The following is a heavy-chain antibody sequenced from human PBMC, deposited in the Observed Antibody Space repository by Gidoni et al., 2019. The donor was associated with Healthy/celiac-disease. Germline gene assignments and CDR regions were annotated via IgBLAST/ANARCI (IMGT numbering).Heavy chain of an antibody. CDR3: ARDLLTMVRGYYDGMDV. D-gene: IGHD3-10*01. V-gene: IGHV1-2*02. J-gene: IGHJ6*02. CDR1: GYTFTGYY. Sequence: QLQLVQSRAEVKKPGASVPLSCKASGYTFTGYYLHWVRQAPGQGLEGMGWINPNSGGTNYAQKFQGRVTMTRDTAISTAYMELSRLRSDDTAVYYWARDLLTMVRGYYDGMDVWGQGTTVTVSS. CDR2: INPNSGGT.